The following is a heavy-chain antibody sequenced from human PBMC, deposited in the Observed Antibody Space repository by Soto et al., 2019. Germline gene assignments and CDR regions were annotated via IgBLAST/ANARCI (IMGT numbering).Heavy chain of an antibody. CDR1: GYTFNNYY. J-gene: IGHJ4*02. D-gene: IGHD6-13*01. Sequence: QVQLVQSGAEVKKPGASVKVSCKASGYTFNNYYIHWVRQAPGQGLEWMAIINPNGGSTNYAQEFQGRVTLTRDTSTSTVYMELSGLSAEDAAVYYCARELAAGAYWGQGSLVSVSS. CDR3: ARELAAGAY. CDR2: INPNGGST. V-gene: IGHV1-46*02.